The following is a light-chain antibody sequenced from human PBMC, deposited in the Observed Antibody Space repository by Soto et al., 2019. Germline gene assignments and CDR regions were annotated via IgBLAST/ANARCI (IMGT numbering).Light chain of an antibody. J-gene: IGKJ4*01. CDR1: QTISSW. V-gene: IGKV1-39*01. CDR2: AAS. CDR3: QQSYRITPT. Sequence: IQMTQYPSTLSGSLGDRVTITCRASQTISSWLNWYQQKPGRAPKVLIYAASSLQSGAPSRFSGSVSGTDGTLTISSLQHEDGATYDCQQSYRITPTFGGGTKVDIK.